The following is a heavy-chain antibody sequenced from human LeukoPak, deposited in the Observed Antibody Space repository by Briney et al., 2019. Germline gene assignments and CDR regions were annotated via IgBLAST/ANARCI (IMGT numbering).Heavy chain of an antibody. Sequence: PSETLSLTCAVSGGSISSSNWWSWVRQPPGKGLEWIGEIYHSGSTNYNPSLKSRVTISVDKSKNQFSLKLSSVTAADTAVYYCARARVTIFGVVAEYYYYYGMDVWGQGTTVTASS. CDR3: ARARVTIFGVVAEYYYYYGMDV. J-gene: IGHJ6*02. V-gene: IGHV4-4*02. CDR1: GGSISSSNW. CDR2: IYHSGST. D-gene: IGHD3-3*01.